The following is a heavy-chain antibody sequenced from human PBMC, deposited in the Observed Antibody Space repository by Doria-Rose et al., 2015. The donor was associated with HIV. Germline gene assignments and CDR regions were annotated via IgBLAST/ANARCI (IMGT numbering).Heavy chain of an antibody. CDR3: ARMGSYRELDY. CDR1: GASVSSRGYY. J-gene: IGHJ4*02. Sequence: QVQLHESVPGLVKPSETLSLPCGVSGASVSSRGYYWNWIRQVPGKGLESLGYTYYTGTSDYSPSLKSRLNMAVDTSKNQFSLKLSFVTVADTAVYYCARMGSYRELDYWGQGALVIVSA. CDR2: TYYTGTS. V-gene: IGHV4-31*11. D-gene: IGHD3-3*01.